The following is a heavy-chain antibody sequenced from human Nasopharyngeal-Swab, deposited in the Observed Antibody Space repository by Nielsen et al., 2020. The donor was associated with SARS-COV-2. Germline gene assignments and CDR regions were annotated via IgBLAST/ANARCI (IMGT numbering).Heavy chain of an antibody. CDR2: INPNSGGT. CDR3: ASNRPPIAAAGTSLDF. Sequence: ASVKVSCKASGYTFTSYAMHWVRQAPGERLEWMGRINPNSGGTNYAQKFQGRVTLTRDTSISTAYMELSRLRSDDTAVYYCASNRPPIAAAGTSLDFWGQGTLVTVSS. D-gene: IGHD6-13*01. J-gene: IGHJ4*02. V-gene: IGHV1-2*06. CDR1: GYTFTSYA.